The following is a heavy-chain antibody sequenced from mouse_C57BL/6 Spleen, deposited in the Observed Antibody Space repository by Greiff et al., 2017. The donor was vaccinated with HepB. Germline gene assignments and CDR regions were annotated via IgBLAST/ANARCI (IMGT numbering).Heavy chain of an antibody. CDR2: IDPEDGDT. CDR1: GFNIKDYY. Sequence: VHVKQSGAELVRPGASVKLSCTASGFNIKDYYMHWVKQRPEQGLEWIGRIDPEDGDTEYAPKFQGKATMTADTSSNTAYLQLSSLTSEDTAVYYCTHYYGSSYWFAYWGQGTLVTVSA. CDR3: THYYGSSYWFAY. V-gene: IGHV14-1*01. J-gene: IGHJ3*01. D-gene: IGHD1-1*01.